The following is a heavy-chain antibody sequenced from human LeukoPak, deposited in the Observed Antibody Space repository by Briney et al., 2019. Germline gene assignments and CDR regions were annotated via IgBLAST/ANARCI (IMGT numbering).Heavy chain of an antibody. Sequence: GGSLRLSCAASGFTFSSYSMNWVRQAPGKGLEWVSSISSSSSYIYYADSVKGRFTISRDNAKNSLYLQMNSLRAGDTAVYYCARDPLVTMMVNYYGMDVWGQGTTVTVSS. CDR2: ISSSSSYI. CDR1: GFTFSSYS. J-gene: IGHJ6*02. D-gene: IGHD3-22*01. CDR3: ARDPLVTMMVNYYGMDV. V-gene: IGHV3-21*01.